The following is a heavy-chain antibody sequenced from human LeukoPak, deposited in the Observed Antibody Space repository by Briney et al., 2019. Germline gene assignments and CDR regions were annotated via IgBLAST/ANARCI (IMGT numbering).Heavy chain of an antibody. CDR3: ARSDGGVTIFGVVIDDRWFDP. CDR2: IYHSGST. D-gene: IGHD3-3*01. J-gene: IGHJ5*02. V-gene: IGHV4-34*01. Sequence: PSETLSLTCAVYGGSFSGYYWGWIRQPPGKGLDWIGSIYHSGSTYYNPSLKSRVSISVDTSKNQFSLKLSSVTAADTAVYYCARSDGGVTIFGVVIDDRWFDPWGQGTLVTVSS. CDR1: GGSFSGYY.